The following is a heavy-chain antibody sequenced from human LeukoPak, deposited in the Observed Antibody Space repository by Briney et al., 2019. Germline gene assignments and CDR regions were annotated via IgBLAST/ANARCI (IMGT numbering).Heavy chain of an antibody. CDR1: GGSISSYY. CDR2: IYYSGST. D-gene: IGHD6-13*01. Sequence: SETLSLTCTVSGGSISSYYWSWIRQPPGKGLEWIGYIYYSGSTNYNPSLKSRVTISVDTSKNQFSLKLSSVTAADTAVYYCARDRAYSGRANYYYYYGMDVWGKGTTVTVSS. CDR3: ARDRAYSGRANYYYYYGMDV. V-gene: IGHV4-59*01. J-gene: IGHJ6*04.